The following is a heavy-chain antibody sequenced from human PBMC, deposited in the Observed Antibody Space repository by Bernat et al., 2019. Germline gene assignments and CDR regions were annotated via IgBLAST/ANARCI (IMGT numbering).Heavy chain of an antibody. V-gene: IGHV3-23*04. CDR1: GFTFSSYA. Sequence: EVQLVESGGGLVKPGGSLRLSYAASGFTFSSYAMSWVRQAPGKGLEWVSAISGSGGSTYYADSVKGRFTITRDNSKNTLYLQMNSLRAEDTAVYYCAKGGASGLIKNWFDPWGQGTLVTVSS. CDR2: ISGSGGST. J-gene: IGHJ5*02. D-gene: IGHD5-12*01. CDR3: AKGGASGLIKNWFDP.